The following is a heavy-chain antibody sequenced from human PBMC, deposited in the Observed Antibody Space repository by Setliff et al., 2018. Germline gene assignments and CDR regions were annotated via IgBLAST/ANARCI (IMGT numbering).Heavy chain of an antibody. D-gene: IGHD3-22*01. CDR2: TIPMFGTT. CDR1: GGTFSSYG. V-gene: IGHV1-69*05. Sequence: GASVKVSCKASGGTFSSYGITWVRQAPGQGLEWMGGTIPMFGTTNYAQKFQGRVTIITDASTSTSYMQLSSLRSDDTAVYYCVREGVDSRSSTDYRYYMDVWGKGTTVTVSS. J-gene: IGHJ6*03. CDR3: VREGVDSRSSTDYRYYMDV.